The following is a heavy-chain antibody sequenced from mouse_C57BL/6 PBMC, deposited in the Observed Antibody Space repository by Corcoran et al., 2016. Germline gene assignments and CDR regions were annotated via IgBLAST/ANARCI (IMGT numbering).Heavy chain of an antibody. CDR2: IYPGGGYT. V-gene: IGHV1-63*01. CDR1: GYTFTNYW. Sequence: QVQLQQSGAELVRPGTSVKMSCKASGYTFTNYWIGWAKQRPGHGLEWIGDIYPGGGYTNYNEKFKGKATLTADKSSSTAYMQFSSLTSEDSAIYYCAMGGVTGAMDYWGQGTSVTVSS. J-gene: IGHJ4*01. CDR3: AMGGVTGAMDY. D-gene: IGHD2-2*01.